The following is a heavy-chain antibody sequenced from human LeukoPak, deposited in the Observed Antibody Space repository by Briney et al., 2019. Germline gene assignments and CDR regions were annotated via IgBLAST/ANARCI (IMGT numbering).Heavy chain of an antibody. J-gene: IGHJ4*02. D-gene: IGHD1-14*01. Sequence: SETLSLTCTVSGDSITSRSYWSWIRQPPGTGLEWIGYLRHSGNTNHNSSFRGRVTFPLDTSKNQFSLILRSVTAADTAIYFCARESSTTQTNLFDYWGQGTLVTVSS. CDR3: ARESSTTQTNLFDY. CDR1: GDSITSRSY. V-gene: IGHV4-59*11. CDR2: LRHSGNT.